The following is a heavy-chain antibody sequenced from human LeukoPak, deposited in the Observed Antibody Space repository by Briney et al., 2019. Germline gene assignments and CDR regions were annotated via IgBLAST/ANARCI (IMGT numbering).Heavy chain of an antibody. V-gene: IGHV3-30*18. Sequence: GGSLRLSCAASGFTFSSYGMHWDRQAPGKGLEWVAVISYDGSNKYYADSVKGRFTISRDNSKNTLYLQMNSLRAEDTAVYYCAKSMVRGVIRQRVAFDIWGQGTMVTVSS. CDR2: ISYDGSNK. CDR3: AKSMVRGVIRQRVAFDI. J-gene: IGHJ3*02. D-gene: IGHD3-10*01. CDR1: GFTFSSYG.